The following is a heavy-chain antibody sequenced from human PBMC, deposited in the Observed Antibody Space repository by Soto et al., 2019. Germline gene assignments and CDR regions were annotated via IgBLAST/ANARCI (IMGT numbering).Heavy chain of an antibody. D-gene: IGHD6-13*01. CDR1: GGSISSGDYY. J-gene: IGHJ5*02. CDR3: ARGGGYSSSWYPDWFDP. Sequence: PSVTLSLTCTVSGGSISSGDYYWSWIRQPPGKGLEWIGYIYYSGSTNYNPSLKSRVTVSVDKSKNQFSLKLNSVTAADAAVYYCARGGGYSSSWYPDWFDPWGQGTLVTVSS. CDR2: IYYSGST. V-gene: IGHV4-30-4*01.